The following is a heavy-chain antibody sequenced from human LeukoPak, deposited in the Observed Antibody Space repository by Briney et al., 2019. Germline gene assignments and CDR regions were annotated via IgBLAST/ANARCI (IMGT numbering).Heavy chain of an antibody. CDR3: SRDRLGPAFSVSHFDL. D-gene: IGHD3-3*02. CDR1: GLIFVVYG. Sequence: GGSLRLSCAPSGLIFVVYGLSWVRRATGKGLEWLCAISYNGALTDYADSVKGRFNIFRDNAKNSLYLRMDSLRAEDTALYYCSRDRLGPAFSVSHFDLWGQGTLVTVSS. V-gene: IGHV3-20*04. CDR2: ISYNGALT. J-gene: IGHJ4*02.